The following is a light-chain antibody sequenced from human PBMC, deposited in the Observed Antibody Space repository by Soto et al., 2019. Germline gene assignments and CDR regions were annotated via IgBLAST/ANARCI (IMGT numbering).Light chain of an antibody. CDR2: GNT. J-gene: IGLJ2*01. CDR1: SSNIGANYD. V-gene: IGLV1-40*01. Sequence: QSVLTQPTSVSGAPGQTVTISCTGSSSNIGANYDVNWYQQLPGTAPKVLIYGNTNRPSGVPDRFSASKSGTSASLAITGLQAEDEADYYCATWDDSLRAVYFGGGTQLTVL. CDR3: ATWDDSLRAVY.